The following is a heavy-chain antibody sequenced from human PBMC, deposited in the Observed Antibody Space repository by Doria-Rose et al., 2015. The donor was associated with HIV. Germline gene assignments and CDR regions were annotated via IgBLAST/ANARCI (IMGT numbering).Heavy chain of an antibody. D-gene: IGHD3-3*01. CDR2: TYYTGTS. V-gene: IGHV4-31*03. Sequence: QVQLQQWDPGLVKPSETLSLPCSVSGASVSSRGYYWNWIRQVPGKGLESLGYTYYTGTSDYSPSLKSRLNMAVDTSKNQFSLKLSFVTVADTAVYYCARMGSYRELDYWGQGALVIVSA. J-gene: IGHJ4*02. CDR3: ARMGSYRELDY. CDR1: GASVSSRGYY.